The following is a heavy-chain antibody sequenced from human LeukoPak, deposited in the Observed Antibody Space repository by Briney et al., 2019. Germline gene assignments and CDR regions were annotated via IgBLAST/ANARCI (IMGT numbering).Heavy chain of an antibody. CDR2: ISYTGST. D-gene: IGHD3-22*01. CDR1: GGSITSKNYY. V-gene: IGHV4-39*01. Sequence: SETLSLTCTVSGGSITSKNYYWGWIRQPPGKGLEWIGSISYTGSTYYNPSLKSRVTISVDTSKNQFSLKLSSVTAADTAVYYCARLVTYYDSSGYYSGGYYFDYWGQGTLVTVSS. CDR3: ARLVTYYDSSGYYSGGYYFDY. J-gene: IGHJ4*02.